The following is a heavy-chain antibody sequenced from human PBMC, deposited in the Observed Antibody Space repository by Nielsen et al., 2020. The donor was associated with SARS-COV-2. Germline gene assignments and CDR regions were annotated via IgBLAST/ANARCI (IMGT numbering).Heavy chain of an antibody. J-gene: IGHJ3*02. D-gene: IGHD3-22*01. CDR2: IYPGDSDT. Sequence: GESLKISCKGSGYSFTSYWIGWVRQMPGKGLEWMGIIYPGDSDTRYSPSFQGQVTISADKSISTAYLQRSSLKASDTAMYYCARPNYYDSSGYYPGAFDIWGQGTMVTVSS. CDR3: ARPNYYDSSGYYPGAFDI. V-gene: IGHV5-51*01. CDR1: GYSFTSYW.